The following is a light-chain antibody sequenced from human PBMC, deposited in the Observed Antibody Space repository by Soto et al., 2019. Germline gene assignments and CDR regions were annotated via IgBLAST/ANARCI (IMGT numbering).Light chain of an antibody. CDR3: AAWDDSLNGL. CDR2: SNN. J-gene: IGLJ2*01. V-gene: IGLV1-44*01. CDR1: SSNIGSNT. Sequence: QAVVTQPPSASGTPGQRVTISCSGSSSNIGSNTVNWYQQLPGTAPKLLIYSNNQRPSGVPDRFSGSKSGTSASLAISGLQSEDGADYYCAAWDDSLNGLFGGGTKVTVL.